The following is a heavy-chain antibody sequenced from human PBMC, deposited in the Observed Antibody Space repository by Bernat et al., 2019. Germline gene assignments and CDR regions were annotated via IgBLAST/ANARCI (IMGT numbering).Heavy chain of an antibody. D-gene: IGHD2-2*01. CDR2: IYYSGNT. CDR3: ARGGVPAWENGMDV. J-gene: IGHJ6*02. CDR1: GGSISSGGYY. V-gene: IGHV4-30-4*08. Sequence: QVQLQESGPGLVKPSQTLSLTCTVSGGSISSGGYYWTWIRQPPGKGLEWIGYIYYSGNTYYNPSLKSRVIISVDTSRNHFSLKLSSVTAADTAVYYCARGGVPAWENGMDVWGQGTTVTVSS.